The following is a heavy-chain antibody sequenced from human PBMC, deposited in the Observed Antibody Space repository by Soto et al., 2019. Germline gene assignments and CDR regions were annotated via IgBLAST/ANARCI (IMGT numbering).Heavy chain of an antibody. CDR2: MNPNSGNT. V-gene: IGHV1-8*01. J-gene: IGHJ3*02. CDR1: GYTFTSYD. CDR3: ARSSYYTRDAFDI. D-gene: IGHD1-26*01. Sequence: ASLKVSCKASGYTFTSYDINWVRQATGQGLEWMGWMNPNSGNTGYAQKLQGRVTMTRNTSISTAYMELSSLRSEGTAVYYCARSSYYTRDAFDIWGQGTMVTVSS.